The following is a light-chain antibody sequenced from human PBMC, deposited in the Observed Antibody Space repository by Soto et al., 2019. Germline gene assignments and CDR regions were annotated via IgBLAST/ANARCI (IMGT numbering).Light chain of an antibody. CDR3: QQYGSSPLT. V-gene: IGKV3-20*01. J-gene: IGKJ4*01. Sequence: EIVLTQSPGTLSLSVGERVTLSCRASQSVSSYLAWYQQTPGQAPRLLIYDTSNRATGTPDRFSGSGSGTDFTLTICRLEPEDFTVYYCQQYGSSPLTFGGGTKVDIK. CDR2: DTS. CDR1: QSVSSY.